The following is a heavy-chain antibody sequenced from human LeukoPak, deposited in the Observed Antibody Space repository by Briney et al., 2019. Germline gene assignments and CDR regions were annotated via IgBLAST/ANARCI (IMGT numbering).Heavy chain of an antibody. J-gene: IGHJ4*02. CDR1: GLTVSNNY. CDR3: AIQIVVSGTDYFDY. V-gene: IGHV3-66*04. Sequence: GGSLRLSCAASGLTVSNNYMSWVRQAPGKGLEWVSVIYSDGSPYYADSVKGRFTISRDNSRNTLYLQMNSLRAEDTAVYFCAIQIVVSGTDYFDYWGQGTLVTVSS. CDR2: IYSDGSP. D-gene: IGHD6-19*01.